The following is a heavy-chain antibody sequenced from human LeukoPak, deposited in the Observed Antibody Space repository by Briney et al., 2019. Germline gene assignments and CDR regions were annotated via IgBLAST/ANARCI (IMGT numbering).Heavy chain of an antibody. Sequence: GGSLGLSCAASGFTFSDYYMSWIRQAPGKGLEWVSYISSSGGHTYYADSVKGRFTISRDNAKNSLSLQVNSLRADDTAVYYCARLGSIAAAGTPDYWGQGTLVTVSS. J-gene: IGHJ4*02. D-gene: IGHD6-13*01. CDR1: GFTFSDYY. V-gene: IGHV3-11*06. CDR2: ISSSGGHT. CDR3: ARLGSIAAAGTPDY.